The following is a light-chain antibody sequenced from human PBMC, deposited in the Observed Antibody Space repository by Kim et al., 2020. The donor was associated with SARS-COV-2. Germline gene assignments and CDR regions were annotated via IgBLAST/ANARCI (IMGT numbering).Light chain of an antibody. J-gene: IGKJ4*01. CDR3: QQYNSLPWT. CDR2: DAA. V-gene: IGKV1-33*01. CDR1: HDISNE. Sequence: AAVGDTVTITGQTSHDISNELNWYHQKPGKGPKLLFYDAANLQTGVPSRFSGSGSGTDFTFTIGSLQPEHIATYYSQQYNSLPWTFGRGTKVDIK.